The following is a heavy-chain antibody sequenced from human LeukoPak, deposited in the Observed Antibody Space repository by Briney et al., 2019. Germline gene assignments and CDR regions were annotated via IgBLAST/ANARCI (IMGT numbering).Heavy chain of an antibody. CDR1: GGSISSGSYY. J-gene: IGHJ3*02. CDR2: IYYSGST. V-gene: IGHV4-61*01. Sequence: SETLSLTCTVSGGSISSGSYYWSWIRQPPGKGLEWIGYIYYSGSTNYNPSLKSRVTISVDTSKNQFSLKLSSVTAADTAVYYCARGISGTQGIAVAGTFAFDIWGQGTMVTVSS. CDR3: ARGISGTQGIAVAGTFAFDI. D-gene: IGHD6-19*01.